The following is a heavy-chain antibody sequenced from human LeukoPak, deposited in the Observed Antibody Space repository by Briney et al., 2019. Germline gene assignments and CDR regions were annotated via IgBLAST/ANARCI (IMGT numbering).Heavy chain of an antibody. CDR3: ARALYYYDSSGSPGAFDI. CDR1: GGSISSYY. V-gene: IGHV4-4*07. Sequence: SETLSLTCTVSGGSISSYYWSWIRQPAGKGLEWIGRIYTSGSTNYNPSLKSRVTMSVDTSKNQFSLKLSSVTAADTAVYYCARALYYYDSSGSPGAFDIWGQGTMVTVSS. CDR2: IYTSGST. J-gene: IGHJ3*02. D-gene: IGHD3-22*01.